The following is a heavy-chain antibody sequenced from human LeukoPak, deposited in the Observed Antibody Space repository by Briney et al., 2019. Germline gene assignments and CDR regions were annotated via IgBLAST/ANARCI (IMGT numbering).Heavy chain of an antibody. CDR1: GYTFTGYY. V-gene: IGHV1-2*02. CDR2: INPNSGGT. CDR3: AREGGIYCSGGSYYIDY. J-gene: IGHJ4*02. D-gene: IGHD2-15*01. Sequence: GASVKVSCKASGYTFTGYYMHWVRQAPGQGLEWTGWINPNSGGTNYAQKFQGRVTMTRDTSISTAYMELSRLRSDDTAVYYCAREGGIYCSGGSYYIDYWGQGTLVTVSS.